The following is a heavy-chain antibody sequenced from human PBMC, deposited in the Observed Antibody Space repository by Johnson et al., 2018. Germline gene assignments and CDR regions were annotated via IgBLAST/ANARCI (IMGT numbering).Heavy chain of an antibody. J-gene: IGHJ6*03. CDR2: IYTSGTT. Sequence: QVQLQESGPGLVKPSQTLSLTCTVSGGSINSDNYYWSWIRQPAGKGLEWIGRIYTSGTTSYSPSLNSRVTVSIDTSTYQFSLRLRAVTAADTAVYYCASVERDYGTGKSRPYYYYMDVWGKGTTVTVSS. CDR3: ASVERDYGTGKSRPYYYYMDV. CDR1: GGSINSDNYY. V-gene: IGHV4-61*02. D-gene: IGHD3-10*01.